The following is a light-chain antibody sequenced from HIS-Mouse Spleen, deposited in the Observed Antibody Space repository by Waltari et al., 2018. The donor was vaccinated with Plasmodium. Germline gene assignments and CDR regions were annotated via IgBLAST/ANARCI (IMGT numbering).Light chain of an antibody. CDR3: LQDYNYPYT. Sequence: AIQMTQSPSSLSASGGDRVTITCRASQGIRNDLGWYQQKPGKAPKLLISAASSLQSGVPSRFSGSGSGTDFTLTISSLQPEDFATYYCLQDYNYPYTFGQGTKLEIK. CDR1: QGIRND. CDR2: AAS. V-gene: IGKV1-6*01. J-gene: IGKJ2*01.